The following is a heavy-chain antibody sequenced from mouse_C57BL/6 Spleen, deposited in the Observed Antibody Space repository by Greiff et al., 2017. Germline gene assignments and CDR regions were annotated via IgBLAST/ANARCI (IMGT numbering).Heavy chain of an antibody. J-gene: IGHJ3*01. CDR2: INPNNGGT. V-gene: IGHV1-18*01. D-gene: IGHD2-4*01. CDR3: ARGGDYDLAWFGY. Sequence: EVQLQQSGPELVKPGASVKIPCKASGYTFTDYNMDWVKQSHGKSLEWIGDINPNNGGTIYNQKFKGKATLTVEKSSSTAYMGLRSLTSEDTAVYYCARGGDYDLAWFGYWGQGTLVTVSA. CDR1: GYTFTDYN.